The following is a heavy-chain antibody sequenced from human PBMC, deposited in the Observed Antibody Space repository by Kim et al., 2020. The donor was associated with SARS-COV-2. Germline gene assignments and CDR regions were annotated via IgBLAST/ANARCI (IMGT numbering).Heavy chain of an antibody. V-gene: IGHV1-3*01. Sequence: ASVKVSCKASGYTFTSYAMHWVRQAPGQRLEWMGWINAGNGNTKYSQKFQGRVTITRDTSASTAYMELSSLRSEDTAVYYCARDLAVRFLEWSHGMDVWGQGTTVTVSS. J-gene: IGHJ6*02. CDR3: ARDLAVRFLEWSHGMDV. CDR2: INAGNGNT. CDR1: GYTFTSYA. D-gene: IGHD3-3*01.